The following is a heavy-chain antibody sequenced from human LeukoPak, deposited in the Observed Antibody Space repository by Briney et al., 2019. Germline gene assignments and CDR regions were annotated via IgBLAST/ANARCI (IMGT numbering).Heavy chain of an antibody. D-gene: IGHD3/OR15-3a*01. CDR2: ISSNGGST. J-gene: IGHJ5*02. CDR3: ARDFGQQCSNGFDP. CDR1: GFTFSSYA. Sequence: GRSLRLSCAASGFTFSSYAMHWVRQAPGKGLEYVSAISSNGGSTYYANSVKGRFTISRDNYKKTLYLQMGSLRDEDIAVYYCARDFGQQCSNGFDPWGQGTLVTVSS. V-gene: IGHV3-64*01.